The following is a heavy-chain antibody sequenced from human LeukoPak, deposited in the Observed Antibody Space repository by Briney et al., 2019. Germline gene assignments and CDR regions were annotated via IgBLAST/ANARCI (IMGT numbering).Heavy chain of an antibody. V-gene: IGHV3-64*01. CDR3: ARGPAMVPLYFDY. Sequence: GGSLRLSCAASGFTFSSYAMHWVRQAPGKGLEYVSAISSNGGSTYYANSVKGRFTISRDNSKDTLYLQVGSLRAEDMAVYYCARGPAMVPLYFDYWGQGTLVTVSS. CDR1: GFTFSSYA. D-gene: IGHD5-18*01. J-gene: IGHJ4*02. CDR2: ISSNGGST.